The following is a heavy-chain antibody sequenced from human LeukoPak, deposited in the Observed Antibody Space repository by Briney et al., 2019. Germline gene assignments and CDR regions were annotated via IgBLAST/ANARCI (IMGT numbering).Heavy chain of an antibody. J-gene: IGHJ3*02. Sequence: GRSLRLSCAASGFTFSSYAMHWVRQAPGKGLEWVAVISYDGSNKYYAGSVKGRFTISRDNSKNTLYLQMNSLRAEDTAVYYCAKDQIAAAGPDAFDIWGQGTMVTVSS. D-gene: IGHD6-13*01. CDR3: AKDQIAAAGPDAFDI. CDR2: ISYDGSNK. V-gene: IGHV3-30-3*01. CDR1: GFTFSSYA.